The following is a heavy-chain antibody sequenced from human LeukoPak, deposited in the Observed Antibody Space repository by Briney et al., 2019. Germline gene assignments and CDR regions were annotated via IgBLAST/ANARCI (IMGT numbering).Heavy chain of an antibody. Sequence: SETLSLTCTVSGGSISSYYWSWIRQPPGKGLEWIGYIYYSGSTNYNPSLKSRVTISVDTSKNQFSLKLSSVTAADTAVYYCARGQLGLNYYYYYYMDGWGKGTTVTVSS. CDR2: IYYSGST. J-gene: IGHJ6*03. V-gene: IGHV4-59*01. CDR3: ARGQLGLNYYYYYYMDG. D-gene: IGHD2-2*01. CDR1: GGSISSYY.